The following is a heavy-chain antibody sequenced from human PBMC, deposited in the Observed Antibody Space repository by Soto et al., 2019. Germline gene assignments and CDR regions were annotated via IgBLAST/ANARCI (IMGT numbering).Heavy chain of an antibody. D-gene: IGHD6-13*01. CDR3: ARGGKIAAAVIDY. Sequence: SQTLSLTRAISGDSASSNRVTRNWIRQSPSRGLECLGRTYYWARWYNEYEASVKRRISITPDTAMYLFSLQLNSVTPEDTAVYFCARGGKIAAAVIDYWGLGVLVTVSS. CDR2: TYYWARWYN. CDR1: GDSASSNRVT. V-gene: IGHV6-1*01. J-gene: IGHJ4*02.